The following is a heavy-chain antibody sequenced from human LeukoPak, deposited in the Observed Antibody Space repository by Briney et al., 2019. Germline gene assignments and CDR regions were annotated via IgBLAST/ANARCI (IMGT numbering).Heavy chain of an antibody. CDR3: ARVSVIAAAALHFDN. V-gene: IGHV4-59*01. CDR1: GGSFSSYY. Sequence: SETLSLTCTVSGGSFSSYYWSWIRQPPGKEPQWIGYINYSGRTNYNPSLSSRVTISVDTSKNQFSLKLNPLTAADTAMYYCARVSVIAAAALHFDNWGQGTLVTVSS. D-gene: IGHD6-13*01. J-gene: IGHJ4*02. CDR2: INYSGRT.